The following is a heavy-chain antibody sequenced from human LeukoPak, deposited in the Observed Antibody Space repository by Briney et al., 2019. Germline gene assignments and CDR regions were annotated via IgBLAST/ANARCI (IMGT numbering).Heavy chain of an antibody. Sequence: ASVKVSCKASGYTFTNYAMNWVRQAPGQGLEWMGWINPNSGGTKYAQKFQGRVTMTRDTSITTAYMELSRLRSDDTAVYYCANIPPAYYYDRSGYYDYWGQGTLVTVSS. V-gene: IGHV1-2*02. D-gene: IGHD3-22*01. CDR3: ANIPPAYYYDRSGYYDY. J-gene: IGHJ4*02. CDR1: GYTFTNYA. CDR2: INPNSGGT.